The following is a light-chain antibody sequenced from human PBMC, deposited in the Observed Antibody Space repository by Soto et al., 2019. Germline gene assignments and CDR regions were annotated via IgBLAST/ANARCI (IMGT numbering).Light chain of an antibody. CDR3: QQYNNWWT. CDR1: QSVGSSY. V-gene: IGKV3-20*01. CDR2: AAS. J-gene: IGKJ1*01. Sequence: EIVLTQSPGTLSLSPGERATLSCRASQSVGSSYLAWYQQKPGQAPRLLIYAASTRATGIPARFIGNGSGTEFTLTISSLQSEGFAVYYCQQYNNWWTFGQGTKVDIK.